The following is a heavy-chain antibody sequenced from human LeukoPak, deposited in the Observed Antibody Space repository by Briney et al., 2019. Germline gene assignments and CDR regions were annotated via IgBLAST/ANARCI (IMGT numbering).Heavy chain of an antibody. CDR1: GFTFSSYA. V-gene: IGHV3-23*01. J-gene: IGHJ4*02. Sequence: GGSLRLSCAASGFTFSSYAMSWVRQALGKGLEWFAAISGGSGSDTYYADAVKGRFTISRDNSKTTLYLEMNTLRAEDTAVYYCAKGSSSGRPYFFDYWGQGTLVTVSS. D-gene: IGHD3-10*01. CDR2: ISGGSGSDT. CDR3: AKGSSSGRPYFFDY.